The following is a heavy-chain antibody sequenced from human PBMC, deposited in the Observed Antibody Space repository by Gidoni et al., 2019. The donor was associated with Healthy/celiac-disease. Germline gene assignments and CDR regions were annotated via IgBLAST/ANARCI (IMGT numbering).Heavy chain of an antibody. CDR2: IYYSGST. CDR3: ARQIIEQLVEHWFDP. V-gene: IGHV4-39*01. CDR1: GGSISSSSYY. J-gene: IGHJ5*02. D-gene: IGHD6-6*01. Sequence: QLQLQESGPGLVKPSETLSLTCTVSGGSISSSSYYWGWIRQPPGKGLEWIGSIYYSGSTYYNPSLKSRVTISVDTSKNQFSLKLSSVTAADTAVYYCARQIIEQLVEHWFDPWGQGTLVTVSS.